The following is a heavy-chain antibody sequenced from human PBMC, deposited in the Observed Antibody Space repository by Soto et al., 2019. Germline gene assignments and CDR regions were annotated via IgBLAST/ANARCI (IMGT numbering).Heavy chain of an antibody. J-gene: IGHJ6*02. CDR3: AVCSGGSCYPYYYYGMDV. D-gene: IGHD2-15*01. CDR2: ISGSGGST. CDR1: GFTFSSYA. Sequence: SLRLSCAASGFTFSSYAMSWVRQAPGKGLEWVSAISGSGGSTYYADSVKGRFTISRDNSKNTLYLQMNSLRAEDTAVYYCAVCSGGSCYPYYYYGMDVWGQGTTVTVSS. V-gene: IGHV3-23*01.